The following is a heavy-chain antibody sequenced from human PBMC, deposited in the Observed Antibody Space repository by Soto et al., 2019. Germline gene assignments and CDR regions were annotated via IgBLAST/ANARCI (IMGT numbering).Heavy chain of an antibody. J-gene: IGHJ4*02. CDR3: ASGQQLVRNY. Sequence: QLQLQESGSGLVKPSQTLSLTCAVSGGSISSGGYSWSWIRQPPGKGLEWIGYIYHSGSTYYNPSRKSRVTISVDRSKNQFSLKLSSVTAAETAGYYCASGQQLVRNYWGQGTRVTVSS. CDR1: GGSISSGGYS. CDR2: IYHSGST. V-gene: IGHV4-30-2*01. D-gene: IGHD6-13*01.